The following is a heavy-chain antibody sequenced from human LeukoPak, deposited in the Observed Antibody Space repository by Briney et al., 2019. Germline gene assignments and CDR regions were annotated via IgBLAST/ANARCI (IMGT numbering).Heavy chain of an antibody. J-gene: IGHJ4*02. D-gene: IGHD1-26*01. CDR3: ARQGNSGSYLPFFDY. V-gene: IGHV5-51*01. CDR2: IYPGDSDI. Sequence: GESLKISCKGSGYSFPSCWIGWVRQMPGKGLEWMGIIYPGDSDIRYSPSFQGQVTISADKSISTAYLQWSSLKASDTAMYYCARQGNSGSYLPFFDYWGQGTLVTVSS. CDR1: GYSFPSCW.